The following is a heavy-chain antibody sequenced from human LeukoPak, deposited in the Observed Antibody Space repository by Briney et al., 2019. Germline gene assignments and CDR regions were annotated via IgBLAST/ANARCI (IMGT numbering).Heavy chain of an antibody. V-gene: IGHV3-30-3*01. Sequence: GGSLRLSCGASGFTFSSYAMYWVRQAPGKGLEGVTVISNDGSNKHYADSVKGRFTISKDISKNTLYLQMDSLRVEDTAVYYCARDLSSYGAYFGTFYYYGMDVWGQGTTVTVSS. CDR2: ISNDGSNK. D-gene: IGHD4-17*01. J-gene: IGHJ6*02. CDR3: ARDLSSYGAYFGTFYYYGMDV. CDR1: GFTFSSYA.